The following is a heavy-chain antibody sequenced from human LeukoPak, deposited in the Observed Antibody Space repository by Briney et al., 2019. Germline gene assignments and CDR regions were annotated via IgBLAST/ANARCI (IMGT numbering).Heavy chain of an antibody. J-gene: IGHJ5*02. CDR3: ARDSAGSRNWFDP. CDR2: ISSSSSYI. V-gene: IGHV3-21*01. Sequence: TGGSLRLSCAASGFTFGSYSMNWVRQAPGKGLEWVSSISSSSSYIYYADSVKGRFTISRDNAKDSLYLQMNSLRAEDTAVYYCARDSAGSRNWFDPWGQGTLVTVSS. CDR1: GFTFGSYS. D-gene: IGHD2-15*01.